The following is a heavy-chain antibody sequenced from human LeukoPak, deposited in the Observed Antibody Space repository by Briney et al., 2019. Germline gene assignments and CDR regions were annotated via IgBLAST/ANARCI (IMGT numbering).Heavy chain of an antibody. CDR2: IKQDGSEK. CDR1: GFTFSNYW. CDR3: ASTATCSL. J-gene: IGHJ3*01. V-gene: IGHV3-7*01. Sequence: PGGSLRLSCAASGFTFSNYWMTWVRQAPGKGLEWVANIKQDGSEKNYVDSVKGRFTISRDNAQNSLYLQMNSLRAEDTAVYYCASTATCSLWGQGTMVTVSS. D-gene: IGHD2-2*01.